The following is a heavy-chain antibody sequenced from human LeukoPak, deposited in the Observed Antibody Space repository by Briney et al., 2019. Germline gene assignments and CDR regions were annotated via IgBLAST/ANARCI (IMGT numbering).Heavy chain of an antibody. D-gene: IGHD3-10*01. CDR3: ARGSARGAFDI. CDR1: GYSISSGYY. J-gene: IGHJ3*02. CDR2: IYHSGST. V-gene: IGHV4-38-2*02. Sequence: PSETLSLTCTVSGYSISSGYYWGWIRQPPGKGLEWIGSIYHSGSTYYNPSLKSRVTISVDTSKNQFSLKLSSVTAADTAVYYCARGSARGAFDIWGQGTMVTVSS.